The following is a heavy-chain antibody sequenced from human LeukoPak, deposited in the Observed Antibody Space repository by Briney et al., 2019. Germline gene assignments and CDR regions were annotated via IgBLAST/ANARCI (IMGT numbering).Heavy chain of an antibody. CDR2: ISWNSGSI. J-gene: IGHJ4*02. V-gene: IGHV3-9*01. D-gene: IGHD6-19*01. CDR3: AEAPLGAVADLFDY. CDR1: GFTFDDYA. Sequence: PGGSLRLSCAASGFTFDDYAMHWVRQAPGKGLEWVSGISWNSGSIGYADSVKGRFTISRDNAKNSLYLQMNSLRAEDTALYYCAEAPLGAVADLFDYWGQGTLVTVSS.